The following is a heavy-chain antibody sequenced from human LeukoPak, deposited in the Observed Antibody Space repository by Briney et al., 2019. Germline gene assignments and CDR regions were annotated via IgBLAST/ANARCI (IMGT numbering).Heavy chain of an antibody. CDR2: INPNSGGT. J-gene: IGHJ1*01. CDR3: AREFSSTPYFHH. CDR1: GYTFTDYY. Sequence: ASVKVSCKAYGYTFTDYYMHWVRQAPGQGLEWMGWINPNSGGTNYAQKFEGRVTMTRDTSISTAYMELSRLRSDDTAVYYCAREFSSTPYFHHWGQGTLVTVSS. D-gene: IGHD2-2*01. V-gene: IGHV1-2*02.